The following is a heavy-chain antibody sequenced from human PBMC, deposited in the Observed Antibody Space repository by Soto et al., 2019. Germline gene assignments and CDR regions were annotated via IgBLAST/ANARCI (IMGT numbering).Heavy chain of an antibody. CDR1: GGSISSSDS. J-gene: IGHJ5*02. V-gene: IGHV4-4*02. CDR3: ARAGYSSSFGP. D-gene: IGHD2-15*01. CDR2: IYHSGST. Sequence: QVQLQESGPGLVKPSGTLSLTCAVSGGSISSSDSWSWVRQPPGKGLEWIGEIYHSGSTTYNPSLERRVTISVDKSKEQLSLKVSSVTAADTDVYYCARAGYSSSFGPWGQGTLVTVSS.